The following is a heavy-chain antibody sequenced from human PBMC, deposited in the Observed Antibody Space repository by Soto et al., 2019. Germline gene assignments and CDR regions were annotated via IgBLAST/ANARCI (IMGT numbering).Heavy chain of an antibody. CDR1: GFTFSSYS. V-gene: IGHV3-21*01. CDR2: ISSSSSYI. D-gene: IGHD6-13*01. Sequence: GGSLSRSCAASGFTFSSYSMNWVRQAPGKGLEWVSSISSSSSYIYYADSVKGRFTISRDNAKNSLYLQMNSLRAEDTAVYYCARTPFIAAAHIPLFDIWGQGTMVTVSS. J-gene: IGHJ3*02. CDR3: ARTPFIAAAHIPLFDI.